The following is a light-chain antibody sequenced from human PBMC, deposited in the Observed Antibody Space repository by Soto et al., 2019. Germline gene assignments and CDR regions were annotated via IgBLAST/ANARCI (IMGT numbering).Light chain of an antibody. J-gene: IGKJ4*01. CDR2: AAS. CDR3: QQLNSYPLT. CDR1: QGISSY. Sequence: IQLTPSPSSLSASVGDRVTVPWRASQGISSYLAWYQQKPGKAPKLLIYAASTLQSGVPSRFSGSGSGTDFTLTISSLQPEDFATYYCQQLNSYPLTFGGGTKVDIK. V-gene: IGKV1-9*01.